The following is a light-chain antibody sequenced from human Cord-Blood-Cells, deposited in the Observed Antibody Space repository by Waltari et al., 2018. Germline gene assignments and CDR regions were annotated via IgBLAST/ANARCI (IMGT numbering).Light chain of an antibody. Sequence: QSALTQPASVSGSPGQSITISCTGTSSDVGGYNYVSWYQQHPGKAPKLMIYDVSKRPSAVSNLFSGSKSGNTTSLTISGLQAEDEADYYCSSYPSSSTYVFGTGTKVTVL. CDR1: SSDVGGYNY. CDR2: DVS. CDR3: SSYPSSSTYV. J-gene: IGLJ1*01. V-gene: IGLV2-14*01.